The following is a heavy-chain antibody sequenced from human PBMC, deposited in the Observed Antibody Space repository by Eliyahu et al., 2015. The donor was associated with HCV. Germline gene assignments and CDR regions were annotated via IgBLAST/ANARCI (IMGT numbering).Heavy chain of an antibody. Sequence: EVQLLESGGGLVQPGGSLRLSCAASGFTFNNXXMSWVRQAPGKGLEWVSGINDSGDTADYADSVKGRFTISRDNSKNTVYLQMNSLRGEDTAVYYCAKGVRDSSSYLNDGFDIWGQGTMVSVSS. J-gene: IGHJ3*02. CDR1: GFTFNNXX. CDR3: AKGVRDSSSYLNDGFDI. CDR2: INDSGDTA. D-gene: IGHD3-22*01. V-gene: IGHV3-23*01.